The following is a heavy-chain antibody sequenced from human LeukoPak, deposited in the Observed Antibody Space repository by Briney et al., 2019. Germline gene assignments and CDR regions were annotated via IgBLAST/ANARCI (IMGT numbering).Heavy chain of an antibody. V-gene: IGHV3-74*01. Sequence: PGGSLRLSCAASGFTFSSYWMHWVCQVPGKGLVWVSRISSDGISTAYADSVKGRFTLSRDNAKNTLYLQMNSLRAEDTAVYFCARSREPGRDGDYWGQGTLVTVSS. CDR2: ISSDGIST. CDR3: ARSREPGRDGDY. J-gene: IGHJ4*02. CDR1: GFTFSSYW. D-gene: IGHD5-24*01.